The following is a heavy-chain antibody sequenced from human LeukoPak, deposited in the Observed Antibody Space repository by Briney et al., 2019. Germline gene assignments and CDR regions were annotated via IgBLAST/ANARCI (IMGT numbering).Heavy chain of an antibody. Sequence: SQTLSLTCAVSGGSISSGGYSWSWIRQPPGKGLEWIGYIYHSGSTNYNPSLKSRVTISVDTSKNQFSLKLSSVTAADTAVYYCARGRTRTNSYGMDVWGQGTTVTVSS. CDR3: ARGRTRTNSYGMDV. D-gene: IGHD1-7*01. V-gene: IGHV4-30-2*01. CDR1: GGSISSGGYS. J-gene: IGHJ6*02. CDR2: IYHSGST.